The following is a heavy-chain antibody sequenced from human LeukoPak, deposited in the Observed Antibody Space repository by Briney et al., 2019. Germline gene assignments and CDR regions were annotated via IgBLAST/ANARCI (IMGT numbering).Heavy chain of an antibody. D-gene: IGHD6-13*01. CDR2: IYYSGST. CDR3: AREKPSRSWYSDFDF. V-gene: IGHV4-59*01. CDR1: GLSISSYY. J-gene: IGHJ4*02. Sequence: SETLSLTCTVSGLSISSYYWSWIRQPPGKGLEWLGHIYYSGSTNYNPSLKSRVTISVDTSKNQFSLKLGSVTAADTAVYYCAREKPSRSWYSDFDFWGQGTLVTVSS.